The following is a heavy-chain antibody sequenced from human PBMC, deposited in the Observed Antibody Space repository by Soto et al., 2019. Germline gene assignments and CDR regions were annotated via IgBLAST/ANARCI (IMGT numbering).Heavy chain of an antibody. D-gene: IGHD4-17*01. Sequence: VKVSCKTSGYTFSSYYMHWVRQAPGQGLAWMGVITPSGGSTTYAQRFQGRVTMTSDTSTSTVYMELSNLRTDDTAVYYCARVIVPTTVTTSNWFDPWGQGTLGTSPQ. CDR3: ARVIVPTTVTTSNWFDP. J-gene: IGHJ5*02. V-gene: IGHV1-46*01. CDR2: ITPSGGST. CDR1: GYTFSSYY.